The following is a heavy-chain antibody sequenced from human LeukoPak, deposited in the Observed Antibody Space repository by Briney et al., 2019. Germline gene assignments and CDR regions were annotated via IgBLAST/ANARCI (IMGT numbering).Heavy chain of an antibody. V-gene: IGHV1-8*01. CDR1: GYTFTSYE. CDR3: ARGPRSPRTDFDY. J-gene: IGHJ4*02. CDR2: VNPNSGDT. Sequence: ASMKVSCKASGYTFTSYEINWVRQATGQGLEWMGWVNPNSGDTGYAQKFQGRVTMTRDTSISTAYMELSSLRSEDTAVYYRARGPRSPRTDFDYWGQGTLVTVSS.